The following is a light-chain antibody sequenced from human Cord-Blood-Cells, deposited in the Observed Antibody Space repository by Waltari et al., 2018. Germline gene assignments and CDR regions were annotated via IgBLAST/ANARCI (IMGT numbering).Light chain of an antibody. CDR3: SSYTSSSTDVV. J-gene: IGLJ2*01. Sequence: QSALTQPASVSGSPGQSITISCTGTSSDVGGYNYVSWYQPHPGKAPKCRIYGISNLPSGVSNRFAGSKSGNTASLTISGLQAEDEADYYCSSYTSSSTDVVFGGGTKLTVL. CDR1: SSDVGGYNY. CDR2: GIS. V-gene: IGLV2-14*01.